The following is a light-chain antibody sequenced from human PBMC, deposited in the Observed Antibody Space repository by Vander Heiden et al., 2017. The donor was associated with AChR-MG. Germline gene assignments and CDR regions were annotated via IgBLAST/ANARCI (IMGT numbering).Light chain of an antibody. J-gene: IGKJ2*03. V-gene: IGKV1-39*01. Sequence: DIQMTQSPSSLYASLGDRVTITCRASQAIRSNLNWYRQRPGKVPELLISSASTLQSGAPSRFSGSGSGTEFTLTIRTLRPEDFATYYCQQSDSPLYSFGQGTKVEIK. CDR2: SAS. CDR1: QAIRSN. CDR3: QQSDSPLYS.